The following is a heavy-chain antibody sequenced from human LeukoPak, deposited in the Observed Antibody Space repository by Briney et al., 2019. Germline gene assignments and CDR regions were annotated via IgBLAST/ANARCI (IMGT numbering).Heavy chain of an antibody. Sequence: PSETLSLTCAVSGGSISSGGYYWSWIRQPPGKGLEWIGYIYYSGSTNYNPSLKSRVTISVDTSKNQFSLKLSSVTAADTAVYYCARESYSSSTFDYWGQGTLVTVSS. V-gene: IGHV4-61*08. J-gene: IGHJ4*02. CDR2: IYYSGST. CDR1: GGSISSGGYY. CDR3: ARESYSSSTFDY. D-gene: IGHD6-13*01.